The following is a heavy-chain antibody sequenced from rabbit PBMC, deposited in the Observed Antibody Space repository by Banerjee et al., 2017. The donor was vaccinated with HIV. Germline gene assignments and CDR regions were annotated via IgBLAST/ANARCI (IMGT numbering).Heavy chain of an antibody. V-gene: IGHV1S45*01. CDR1: GFSFSSSYW. D-gene: IGHD4-1*01. J-gene: IGHJ4*01. Sequence: QEQLVESGGDLVKPGASLTLTCTASGFSFSSSYWICWVRQAPGKGLEWIGCINTSSGNTVYASWAKGRFTISKTSSTTVTLQMTSLTAADTATYFCARDLAGAIGWNFNLWGPGTLVTVS. CDR2: INTSSGNT. CDR3: ARDLAGAIGWNFNL.